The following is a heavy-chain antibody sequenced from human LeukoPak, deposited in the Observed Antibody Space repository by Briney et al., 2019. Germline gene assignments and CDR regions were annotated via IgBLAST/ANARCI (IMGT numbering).Heavy chain of an antibody. CDR3: AGDRGSYVDY. V-gene: IGHV3-30-3*01. CDR1: GFTFSSYA. D-gene: IGHD3-16*01. CDR2: ISYDGSNK. Sequence: PGRSLRLSCAASGFTFSSYAMHWVRQAPGKGLEWVAVISYDGSNKYYADSVKGRFTISRDNSKNTLYLQMNSLRAEDTAVYYCAGDRGSYVDYWGQGTLVTVSS. J-gene: IGHJ4*02.